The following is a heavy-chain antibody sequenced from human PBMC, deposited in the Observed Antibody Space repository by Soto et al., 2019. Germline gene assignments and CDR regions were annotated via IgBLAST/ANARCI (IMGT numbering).Heavy chain of an antibody. CDR1: GGTFSSYA. Sequence: QVQLVQSGAEVKKPGSSVKVSCKASGGTFSSYAISWVRQAPGQGLEWMGGIIPIFGTANYAQKFQGRVTITADKSTSTAYMELSSLRSEDTAVYYCAVRDSQKPGYYYYGMDVWGQGTTVTVSS. D-gene: IGHD2-15*01. CDR2: IIPIFGTA. J-gene: IGHJ6*02. V-gene: IGHV1-69*06. CDR3: AVRDSQKPGYYYYGMDV.